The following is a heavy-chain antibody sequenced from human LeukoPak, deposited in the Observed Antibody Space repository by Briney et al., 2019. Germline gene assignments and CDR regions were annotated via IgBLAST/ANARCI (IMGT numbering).Heavy chain of an antibody. V-gene: IGHV4-39*07. J-gene: IGHJ4*02. Sequence: SETLSLTCTVSGGSISSSSYYWGWIRQPPGKGLEWIGSIYYSGSTYYNPSLKSRVTISVDTSKNQFSLKLSSVTAADTAVYYCARVRNSGSYWRMVYFDYWGQGTLVTVSS. CDR1: GGSISSSSYY. CDR2: IYYSGST. CDR3: ARVRNSGSYWRMVYFDY. D-gene: IGHD1-26*01.